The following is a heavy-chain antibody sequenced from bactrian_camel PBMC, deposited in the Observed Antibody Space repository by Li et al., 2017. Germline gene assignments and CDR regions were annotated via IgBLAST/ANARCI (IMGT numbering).Heavy chain of an antibody. CDR2: IDSDGST. CDR1: GYTYSSYC. J-gene: IGHJ4*01. Sequence: QLVESGGGSVQAGGSLRLSCAASGYTYSSYCMGWFRQAPGKEREGVAAIDSDGSTSYADSVKGRFAISKDNAGNTLYLQMNSLRPDEDTAMYYCAADFRRRRAPRLTDVLDLAYKGRGTQVTVS. V-gene: IGHV3S26*01. D-gene: IGHD1*01.